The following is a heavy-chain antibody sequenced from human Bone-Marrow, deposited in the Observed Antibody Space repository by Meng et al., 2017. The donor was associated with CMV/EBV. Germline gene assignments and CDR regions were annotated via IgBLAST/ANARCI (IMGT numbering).Heavy chain of an antibody. CDR3: AKDHCTSWATFDY. CDR2: TRHGESTA. D-gene: IGHD6-13*01. J-gene: IGHJ4*02. V-gene: IGHV3-30*02. Sequence: GESLKISCAASGFTFSNYVMHWVRQAPGKGLEWVTFTRHGESTAFYADSVKGRFAISRDNSKNTLYLQMNSLRGEDTAVYYCAKDHCTSWATFDYWGQGNLVTVSS. CDR1: GFTFSNYV.